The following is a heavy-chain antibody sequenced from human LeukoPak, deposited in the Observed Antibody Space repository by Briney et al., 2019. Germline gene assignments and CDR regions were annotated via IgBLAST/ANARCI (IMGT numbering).Heavy chain of an antibody. CDR3: AKDLSEAFDI. CDR1: GFTFSNYG. J-gene: IGHJ3*02. CDR2: VSYDGANR. V-gene: IGHV3-30*18. Sequence: GGSLRLSCAASGFTFSNYGIHWVRQAPGKGLEWVAVVSYDGANRHFADSVKGRFTISRDNSRNTLYLQMNSLRPEDTAVYYCAKDLSEAFDIWGQGTMVTVSS.